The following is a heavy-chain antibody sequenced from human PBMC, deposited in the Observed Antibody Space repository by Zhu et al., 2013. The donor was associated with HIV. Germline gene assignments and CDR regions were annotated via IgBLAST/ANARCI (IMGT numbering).Heavy chain of an antibody. J-gene: IGHJ6*03. Sequence: QVQLVQSGAEVKKPGASVKVSCKASGYTFTSYGISWVRQAPGQGLEWMGWINPNSGGTKYAQKFQGRVAMTRDTSISTVYMELSRLRSDDTAVYYCARGGREHYYMDVWGKGTTVTVSS. CDR3: ARGGREHYYMDV. D-gene: IGHD5-12*01. CDR1: GYTFTSYG. V-gene: IGHV1-2*02. CDR2: INPNSGGT.